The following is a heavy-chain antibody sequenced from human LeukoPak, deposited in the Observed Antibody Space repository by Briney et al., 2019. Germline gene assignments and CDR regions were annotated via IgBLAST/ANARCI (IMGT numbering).Heavy chain of an antibody. Sequence: SETLSLTCTVSGASIRTSSHYWGLIRQPPGKGLEWIGSIYYSGSTNYNPSLKSRVTISVDTSKNQFSLKLSSVTAADTAVYYCARRGVGATPFDYWGQGTLVTVSS. D-gene: IGHD1-26*01. CDR2: IYYSGST. V-gene: IGHV4-61*05. J-gene: IGHJ4*02. CDR3: ARRGVGATPFDY. CDR1: GASIRTSSHY.